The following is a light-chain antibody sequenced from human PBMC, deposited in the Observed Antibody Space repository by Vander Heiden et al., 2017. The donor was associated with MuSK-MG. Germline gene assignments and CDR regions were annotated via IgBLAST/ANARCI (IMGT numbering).Light chain of an antibody. CDR1: QSVLYSANNKNY. Sequence: DIVMTPPPASLSVSLGERATINCKSSQSVLYSANNKNYLAWYQQKPGQPTKLLMYWASTRESGVPDRFRGSGSGTDFTLTISSLQAEDVAVYYCQQYYSTPTFGQGTKVEIK. CDR3: QQYYSTPT. J-gene: IGKJ1*01. V-gene: IGKV4-1*01. CDR2: WAS.